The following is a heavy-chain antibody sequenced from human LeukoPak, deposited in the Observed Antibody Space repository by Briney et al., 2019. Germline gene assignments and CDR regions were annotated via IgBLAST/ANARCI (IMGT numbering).Heavy chain of an antibody. CDR1: GFTFDGYA. CDR2: MSGSGGST. J-gene: IGHJ4*02. Sequence: GGSLRLSCAASGFTFDGYAMSWVRQAPGKGLEWVSSMSGSGGSTYYADSVKGRFTISRDNSKNTLYLQMNNLRAEDTALYYCAKNQGQWLVPVDYWGQGTLVTVSS. CDR3: AKNQGQWLVPVDY. D-gene: IGHD6-19*01. V-gene: IGHV3-23*01.